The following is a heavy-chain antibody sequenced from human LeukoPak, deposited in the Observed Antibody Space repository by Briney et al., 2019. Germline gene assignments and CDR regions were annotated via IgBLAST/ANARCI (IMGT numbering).Heavy chain of an antibody. Sequence: ESLKISCTGSGYSFTSYWIGWVRQMPGKGLEWMGIIYPGDSDTRYSPSFQGQVTISADKSISTAYLQWSSLKASDTAMYYCARGSPGIAVAGDAFDIWGQGTMVTVSS. CDR3: ARGSPGIAVAGDAFDI. J-gene: IGHJ3*02. CDR2: IYPGDSDT. D-gene: IGHD6-19*01. CDR1: GYSFTSYW. V-gene: IGHV5-51*01.